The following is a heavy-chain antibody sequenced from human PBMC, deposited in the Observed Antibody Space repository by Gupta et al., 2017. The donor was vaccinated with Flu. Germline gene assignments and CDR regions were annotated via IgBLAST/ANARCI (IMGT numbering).Heavy chain of an antibody. V-gene: IGHV3-48*03. CDR3: ARAGIAARPGWNYYCLAV. CDR1: GFSISNSE. D-gene: IGHD3-10*01. J-gene: IGHJ6*04. CDR2: ISTGGGFI. Sequence: EVRLVDSGGDVVQPGGSLRLSCVASGFSISNSELTWVRQAPGKGLEWVSYISTGGGFIYYADSVKGRFTISRDEATNSLYLQMNSLRAEDTGVYFCARAGIAARPGWNYYCLAVWGKGTTVTVSS.